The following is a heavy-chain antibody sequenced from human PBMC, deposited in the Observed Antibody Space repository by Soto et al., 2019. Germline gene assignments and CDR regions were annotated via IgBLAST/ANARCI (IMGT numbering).Heavy chain of an antibody. J-gene: IGHJ4*02. D-gene: IGHD3-10*01. CDR1: GFTFSSYW. CDR3: ARGPDYYGSGSYYSRIDY. V-gene: IGHV3-74*01. CDR2: INSDGSST. Sequence: GGSLRLSCAASGFTFSSYWMHWVRQAPGKGLVWVSRINSDGSSTSYADSVKGRFTISRDNAKNTLYLQMNSLRAEDTAVYYCARGPDYYGSGSYYSRIDYWGQGTLVTVSS.